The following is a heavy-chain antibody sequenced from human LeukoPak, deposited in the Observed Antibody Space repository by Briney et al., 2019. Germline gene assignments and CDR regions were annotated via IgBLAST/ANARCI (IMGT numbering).Heavy chain of an antibody. V-gene: IGHV4-59*08. CDR2: IYYSGST. D-gene: IGHD6-13*01. Sequence: SQTLSLTCTVSGGSISSYYWSWIRQPPGKGLEWIGYIYYSGSTNYNPSLKSRVTISVDTSKNQFSLKLSSVTAADTAVYYCARLGSSWELDYWGQGTLVTVSS. CDR3: ARLGSSWELDY. CDR1: GGSISSYY. J-gene: IGHJ4*02.